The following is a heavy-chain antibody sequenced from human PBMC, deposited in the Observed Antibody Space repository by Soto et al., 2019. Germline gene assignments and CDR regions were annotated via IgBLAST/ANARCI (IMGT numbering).Heavy chain of an antibody. Sequence: PSETLSLTCTVSGDSISSSSYYWVWIRQPPGKGLEWIGNFYYSGSTYYNPSLKSRVTISVHTSKNQFSLKVSSVTAADTAVYYCAPHQSGNWYVDYCGQGTLLTVYS. D-gene: IGHD6-13*01. CDR1: GDSISSSSYY. CDR3: APHQSGNWYVDY. V-gene: IGHV4-39*01. J-gene: IGHJ4*02. CDR2: FYYSGST.